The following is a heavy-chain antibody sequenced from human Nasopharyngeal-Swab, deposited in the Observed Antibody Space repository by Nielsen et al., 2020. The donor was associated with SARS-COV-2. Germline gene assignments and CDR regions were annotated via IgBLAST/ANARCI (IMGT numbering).Heavy chain of an antibody. Sequence: VRQMPGKGLEWVSAISGSGGSTYCADSVKGRFTISRDNAKNSLYLQMNSLRAEDTAVYYCASYKMGIDYWGQGTLVTVSS. D-gene: IGHD3-10*01. CDR2: ISGSGGST. CDR3: ASYKMGIDY. V-gene: IGHV3-23*01. J-gene: IGHJ4*02.